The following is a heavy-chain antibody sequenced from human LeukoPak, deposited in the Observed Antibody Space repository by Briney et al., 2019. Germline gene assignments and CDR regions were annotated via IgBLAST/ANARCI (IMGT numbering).Heavy chain of an antibody. CDR2: IWYDGSNK. V-gene: IGHV3-33*01. Sequence: GRSLRLSCAASGFTFSSYGMHWVRQAPGKGLEWVAVIWYDGSNKYYADSVKGRFTISRDNSKNTLYLQMNSLRAGDTAVYYCAREGGYCSSTSCLWGLDYWGQGILVTVSS. CDR1: GFTFSSYG. D-gene: IGHD2-2*01. J-gene: IGHJ4*02. CDR3: AREGGYCSSTSCLWGLDY.